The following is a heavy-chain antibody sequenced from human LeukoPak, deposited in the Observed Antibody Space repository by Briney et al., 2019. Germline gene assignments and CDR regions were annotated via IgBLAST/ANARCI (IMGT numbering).Heavy chain of an antibody. J-gene: IGHJ6*03. V-gene: IGHV3-30*02. CDR2: IRYDGTNK. CDR1: GFTFSSYG. Sequence: GGSLRLSCAASGFTFSSYGMHWVRQAPGKGLEWVAFIRYDGTNKYYADSVKGRFTISRDNSKNTLYLQMNSLRAEDTALYYCAREGTYDFWGLVGYMDVWGKGTTVTVSS. CDR3: AREGTYDFWGLVGYMDV. D-gene: IGHD3-3*01.